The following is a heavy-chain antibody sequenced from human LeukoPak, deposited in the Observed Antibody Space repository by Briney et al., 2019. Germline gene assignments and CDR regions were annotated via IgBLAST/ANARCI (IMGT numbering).Heavy chain of an antibody. J-gene: IGHJ3*02. Sequence: GASVKVSCKATGGTFSSYAISWVRQAPGQGLEWMGRIIPIFGTASYAQKFQGRVTITTDESTSTAYMELSSLRSEDTAVYYCARDDQHLDTMTAFDIWGQGTMVTVSS. V-gene: IGHV1-69*05. D-gene: IGHD3-22*01. CDR2: IIPIFGTA. CDR1: GGTFSSYA. CDR3: ARDDQHLDTMTAFDI.